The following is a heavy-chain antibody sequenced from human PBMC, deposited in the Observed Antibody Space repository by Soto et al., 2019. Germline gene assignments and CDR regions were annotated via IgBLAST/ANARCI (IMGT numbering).Heavy chain of an antibody. CDR1: GYTFTSYY. CDR3: ARDSGYYYDSSGYYPQDY. CDR2: INPSGGST. Sequence: QVQLVQSGAEVKKPGASVKVSCKASGYTFTSYYMHWVRQAPGQGLEWMGIINPSGGSTSYAQKLQGRVTMNRDTSTSTVYMELSSLRSEDTAVYYCARDSGYYYDSSGYYPQDYWGQGTLVTVSS. V-gene: IGHV1-46*01. J-gene: IGHJ4*02. D-gene: IGHD3-22*01.